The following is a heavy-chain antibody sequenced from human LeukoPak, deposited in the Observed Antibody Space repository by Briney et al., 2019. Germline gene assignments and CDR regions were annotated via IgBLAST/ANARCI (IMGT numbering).Heavy chain of an antibody. CDR2: FDPEDGET. V-gene: IGHV1-24*01. CDR1: GYTLTELS. J-gene: IGHJ4*02. CDR3: SISANDFWSGFFDY. Sequence: ASVKVSCKVSGYTLTELSMHWVRQAPGKGLEWMGGFDPEDGETIYAQKFQGRVTMTTDTSTSTAYMELRSLRSDDTAVYYCSISANDFWSGFFDYWGQGTLVTVSS. D-gene: IGHD3-3*01.